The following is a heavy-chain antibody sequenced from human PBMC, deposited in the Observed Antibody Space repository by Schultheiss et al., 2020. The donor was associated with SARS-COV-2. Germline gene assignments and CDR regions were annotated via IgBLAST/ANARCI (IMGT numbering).Heavy chain of an antibody. CDR1: GFTFGDYA. Sequence: GGSLRLSCTASGFTFGDYAMSWVRQAPGKGLEWVGFIRSKAFGGTTEFAASLKGGFTISSDDSRSLAYLQMNSLETEDTAVYYCARGPARSRLNVYYYYLDVWGRGTTVTVSS. CDR2: IRSKAFGGTT. CDR3: ARGPARSRLNVYYYYLDV. D-gene: IGHD3-16*01. V-gene: IGHV3-49*04. J-gene: IGHJ6*03.